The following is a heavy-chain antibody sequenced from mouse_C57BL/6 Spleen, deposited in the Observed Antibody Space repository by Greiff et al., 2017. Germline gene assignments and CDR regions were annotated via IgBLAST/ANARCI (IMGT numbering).Heavy chain of an antibody. V-gene: IGHV1-54*01. CDR1: GYAFTNYL. CDR3: ARSHYYGSSYGAMDY. Sequence: QVQLQQSGAELVRPGTSVKVSCKASGYAFTNYLIEWVKQRPGQGLEWIGVITPGSGGPNYNEKFKGKATLTEEKSSSTAYMQLSCLTSEYSAFDVCARSHYYGSSYGAMDYGGQGTSVTGSS. D-gene: IGHD1-1*01. J-gene: IGHJ4*01. CDR2: ITPGSGGP.